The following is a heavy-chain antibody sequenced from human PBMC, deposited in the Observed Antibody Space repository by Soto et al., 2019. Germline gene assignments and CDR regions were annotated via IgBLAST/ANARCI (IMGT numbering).Heavy chain of an antibody. J-gene: IGHJ4*02. D-gene: IGHD5-18*01. Sequence: SVKVSCKASGGTFSSYAISWVRQAPGQGLEWMGGIIPIFGTANYAQKFQGRVTITADESTSTAYMELSSLRSEDTAVYYCARAPHTAMVTLAFDYWGQGTLVTVSS. V-gene: IGHV1-69*13. CDR2: IIPIFGTA. CDR3: ARAPHTAMVTLAFDY. CDR1: GGTFSSYA.